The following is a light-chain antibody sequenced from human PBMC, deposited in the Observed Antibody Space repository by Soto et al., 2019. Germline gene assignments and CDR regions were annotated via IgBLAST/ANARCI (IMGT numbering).Light chain of an antibody. CDR2: KVS. CDR1: QSLVHSDGIAY. V-gene: IGKV2-30*02. Sequence: DLLLTHSPLSLPVTLGQPASISCRSNQSLVHSDGIAYFSWFQQRPGRSPRRLIYKVSNRDSGVPARFSGSGSGTDFALKISRVEAEDVGVYYCMQGTHWPITFGQGTRLEI. J-gene: IGKJ5*01. CDR3: MQGTHWPIT.